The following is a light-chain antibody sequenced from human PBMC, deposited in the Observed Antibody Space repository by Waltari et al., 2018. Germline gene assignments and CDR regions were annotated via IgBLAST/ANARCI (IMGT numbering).Light chain of an antibody. Sequence: QSALTQPASVSGSPGQSITISCSGTDSDVGAYDFGSCYQQHPGKAPHLIIYEVSNRPSGISNRFSASKSGNTASLTISGLQAEDEADYYCSSYTTSSAPGVFGTGTRVTVL. CDR2: EVS. CDR1: DSDVGAYDF. CDR3: SSYTTSSAPGV. J-gene: IGLJ1*01. V-gene: IGLV2-14*01.